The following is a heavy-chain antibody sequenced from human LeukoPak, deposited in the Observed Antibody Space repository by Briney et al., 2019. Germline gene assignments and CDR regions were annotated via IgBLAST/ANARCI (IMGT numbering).Heavy chain of an antibody. J-gene: IGHJ4*02. CDR2: INHSGST. Sequence: PSETLSLTCAVYGGSFRGYYWSWIRQPPGKGLEWIGEINHSGSTNYNPSLKSRVTISVDTSKNQFSLKLSSVTAADTAVYYCARVGEAGNWNYWGQGALVTVSS. D-gene: IGHD6-19*01. CDR1: GGSFRGYY. CDR3: ARVGEAGNWNY. V-gene: IGHV4-34*01.